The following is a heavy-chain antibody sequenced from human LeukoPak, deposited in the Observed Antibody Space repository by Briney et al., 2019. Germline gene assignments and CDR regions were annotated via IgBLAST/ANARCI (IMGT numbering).Heavy chain of an antibody. V-gene: IGHV3-7*01. CDR1: GFTFSIYA. J-gene: IGHJ3*01. CDR2: INSDGSET. Sequence: GGSLRLSCAASGFTFSIYAMTWVRQVPGKGLEWVANINSDGSETHYVDSVKGRFTISRDNAKNTLFLQMSSLRAEDTALYYCAIPQILPDDIYNFWGQGTMVTVS. CDR3: AIPQILPDDIYNF. D-gene: IGHD5-24*01.